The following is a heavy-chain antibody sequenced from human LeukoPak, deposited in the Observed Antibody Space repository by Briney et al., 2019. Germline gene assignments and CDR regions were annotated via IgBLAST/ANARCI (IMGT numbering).Heavy chain of an antibody. CDR2: IYYSGST. D-gene: IGHD2-2*01. V-gene: IGHV4-31*03. CDR3: ARVVPAAPYYYGMDV. J-gene: IGHJ6*02. CDR1: GGSISSGGYY. Sequence: PSETLSLTCTVSGGSISSGGYYWSWIRQHPGKGLEWIGYIYYSGSTYYNPSLKSRVTISVDTSKDQFSLKLSFVTAADTAVYYCARVVPAAPYYYGMDVWGQGTTVTVSS.